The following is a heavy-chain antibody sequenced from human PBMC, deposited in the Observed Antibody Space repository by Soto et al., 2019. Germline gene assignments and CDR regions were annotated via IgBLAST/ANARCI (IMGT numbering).Heavy chain of an antibody. CDR2: IIPIFGTA. Sequence: QVQLVQSGAEVKKPGSSVKVSCKASGGTFSSYAISWVRQAPGQGLEWMGGIIPIFGTANYAQKFQGRVTITADESTGTGYMELSSLRSEDTAVYYCARDLGGGAAAGIGGNWGQGTLVTVSS. D-gene: IGHD6-13*01. J-gene: IGHJ4*02. V-gene: IGHV1-69*01. CDR3: ARDLGGGAAAGIGGN. CDR1: GGTFSSYA.